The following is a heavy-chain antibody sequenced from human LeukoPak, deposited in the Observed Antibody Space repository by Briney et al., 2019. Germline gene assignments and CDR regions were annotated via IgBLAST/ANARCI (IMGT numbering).Heavy chain of an antibody. V-gene: IGHV4-61*02. CDR2: IYTTGSA. J-gene: IGHJ6*03. CDR1: GGSISSGSYY. CDR3: ARERGGSSWSETSIRAYYYYYYMDV. Sequence: PSQTLSLTCTVSGGSISSGSYYWSWIRQPAGKELEWIGRIYTTGSANYSPSPKSRVTISVDTSKNQFSLKPSSVTAADTAVYYCARERGGSSWSETSIRAYYYYYYMDVWGKGTTVTISS. D-gene: IGHD6-13*01.